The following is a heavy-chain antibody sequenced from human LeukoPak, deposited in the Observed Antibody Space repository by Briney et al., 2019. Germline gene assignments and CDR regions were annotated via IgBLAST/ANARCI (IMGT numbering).Heavy chain of an antibody. D-gene: IGHD6-19*01. CDR1: GFTFSSYG. CDR2: ISYDGSNK. Sequence: GGSLRLSCAASGFTFSSYGMHWVRQAPGKGLEWVAVISYDGSNKYYADSVKGRFTISRDNSKNTLYLQMNSLRAEDTAVYYCAKEGQRGWDLDYWGQGTLVTVSS. J-gene: IGHJ4*02. CDR3: AKEGQRGWDLDY. V-gene: IGHV3-30*18.